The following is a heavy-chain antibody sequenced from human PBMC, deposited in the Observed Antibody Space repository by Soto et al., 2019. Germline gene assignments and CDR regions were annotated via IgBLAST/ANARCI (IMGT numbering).Heavy chain of an antibody. J-gene: IGHJ4*02. Sequence: PGGSLRLSCEASGFTFSSYGMHRVRQAPGKGLEWVAVISYDGSNKYYADSVKGRFTISRDNSKNTLYLQMNSLRAEDTAVYYCAKDLIYCSGGSCRDYWGQGTLVTVSS. CDR3: AKDLIYCSGGSCRDY. CDR2: ISYDGSNK. CDR1: GFTFSSYG. D-gene: IGHD2-15*01. V-gene: IGHV3-30*18.